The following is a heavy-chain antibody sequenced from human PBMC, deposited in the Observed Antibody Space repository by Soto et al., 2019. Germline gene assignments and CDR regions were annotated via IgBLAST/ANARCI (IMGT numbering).Heavy chain of an antibody. D-gene: IGHD2-15*01. CDR3: AKGRCSGGSCYFWFDP. CDR2: ISYDGSNK. Sequence: PGGSLRLSCAASGFTFSSYGMHWVRQAPGKGLEWVAVISYDGSNKYYADSVKGRFTISRDNSKNTLYLQMNSLRAEDTAVYYCAKGRCSGGSCYFWFDPWGQGTLVTVSS. CDR1: GFTFSSYG. V-gene: IGHV3-30*18. J-gene: IGHJ5*02.